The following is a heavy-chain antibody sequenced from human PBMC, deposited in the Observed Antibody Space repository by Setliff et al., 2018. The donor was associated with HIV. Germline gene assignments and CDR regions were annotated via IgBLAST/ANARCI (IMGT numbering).Heavy chain of an antibody. CDR2: IYTSGST. Sequence: SETLSLTCTVSGGSISSYYWSWIRQPAGKGLEWIGRIYTSGSTNYNPSLKSRVTMSVDTSKNQFSLKLSSVTAADTAVYYCARSFTYNFWSGLAGDAFGIWGQGTTVTVSS. J-gene: IGHJ3*02. CDR3: ARSFTYNFWSGLAGDAFGI. V-gene: IGHV4-4*07. CDR1: GGSISSYY. D-gene: IGHD3-3*01.